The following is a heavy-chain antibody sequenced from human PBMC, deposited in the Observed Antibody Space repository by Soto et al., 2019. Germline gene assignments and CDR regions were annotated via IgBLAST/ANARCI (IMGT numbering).Heavy chain of an antibody. D-gene: IGHD6-25*01. CDR1: GYTFTGYY. J-gene: IGHJ3*02. V-gene: IGHV1-2*02. Sequence: QVQLVQSGAEVKKPGASVKVSCKASGYTFTGYYMHWVRQAPGQGLEWMGWINPNSGGTNYAQKFQGRVTMPRDTPISTAYMELSRRRYDGTAVYYCARDAAVNDALDIWGQGTMVTVSS. CDR3: ARDAAVNDALDI. CDR2: INPNSGGT.